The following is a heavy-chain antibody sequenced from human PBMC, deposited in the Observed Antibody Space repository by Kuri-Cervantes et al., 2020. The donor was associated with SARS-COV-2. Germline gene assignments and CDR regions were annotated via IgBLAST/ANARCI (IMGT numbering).Heavy chain of an antibody. J-gene: IGHJ4*02. CDR3: ARSVSSSSPGPFDY. CDR1: GFTFSSYS. D-gene: IGHD6-6*01. Sequence: GESLKISCAASGFTFSSYSMNWVRQAPGKGLEWVSYISSSSSTIYYADSVKGRFTISRDNAKNTLYLQMNSLRAEDTAVYYCARSVSSSSPGPFDYWGQGTLVTVSS. CDR2: ISSSSSTI. V-gene: IGHV3-48*01.